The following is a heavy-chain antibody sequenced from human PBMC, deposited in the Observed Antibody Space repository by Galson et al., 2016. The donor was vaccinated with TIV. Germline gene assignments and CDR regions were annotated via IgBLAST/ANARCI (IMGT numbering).Heavy chain of an antibody. Sequence: SVKVSCKASGYTFTTYYIHWVRQAPGQGLEWMGVIDPSGGGTTYAQKFQARVTMTRDTSTSTVYMGLRVEDTAVYYCARVKGDGEYSYGAFEFWGQGTQVTVSS. V-gene: IGHV1-46*01. CDR3: ARVKGDGEYSYGAFEF. J-gene: IGHJ4*02. D-gene: IGHD5-18*01. CDR1: GYTFTTYY. CDR2: IDPSGGGT.